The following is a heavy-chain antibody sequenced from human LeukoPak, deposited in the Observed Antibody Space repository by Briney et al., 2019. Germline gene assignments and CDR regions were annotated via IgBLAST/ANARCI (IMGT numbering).Heavy chain of an antibody. CDR1: GYTFTSYG. Sequence: ASVKVSCKASGYTFTSYGISWVRQAPGQGLEWMGWISAYNGNTNYAQKLQGRVTMTTDTSTSTAYMELRSLRSDDTAVYYCAGASRRGYSYEAPENWFDPWGQGTLVTVSS. D-gene: IGHD5-18*01. CDR3: AGASRRGYSYEAPENWFDP. V-gene: IGHV1-18*01. J-gene: IGHJ5*02. CDR2: ISAYNGNT.